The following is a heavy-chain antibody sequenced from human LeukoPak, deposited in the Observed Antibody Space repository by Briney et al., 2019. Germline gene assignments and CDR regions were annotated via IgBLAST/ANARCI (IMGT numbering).Heavy chain of an antibody. CDR3: ARARLYSSGWFTGGYYFDY. D-gene: IGHD6-19*01. CDR2: ISAYNGNT. J-gene: IGHJ4*02. CDR1: GYTFTSYG. V-gene: IGHV1-18*01. Sequence: ASVKVSCKASGYTFTSYGISWARQAPGQGLEWMGWISAYNGNTNYAQKLQGRVTMTTDTSTSTAYMELRSLRSDDTAVYYCARARLYSSGWFTGGYYFDYWGQGTLVTVSS.